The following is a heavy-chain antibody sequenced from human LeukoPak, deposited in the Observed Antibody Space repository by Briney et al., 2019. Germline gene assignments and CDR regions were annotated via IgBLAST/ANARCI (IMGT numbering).Heavy chain of an antibody. D-gene: IGHD1-26*01. Sequence: GGSLRLSCAASGFTFSSYGMHWVRQAPGKGLEWVAVISYDGGNKYYADSVKGRFTISRDNSKNTLYLQMNSLRAEDTAVYYCAKGGAVGATSFDYWAREPWSPSPQ. V-gene: IGHV3-30*18. J-gene: IGHJ4*02. CDR1: GFTFSSYG. CDR3: AKGGAVGATSFDY. CDR2: ISYDGGNK.